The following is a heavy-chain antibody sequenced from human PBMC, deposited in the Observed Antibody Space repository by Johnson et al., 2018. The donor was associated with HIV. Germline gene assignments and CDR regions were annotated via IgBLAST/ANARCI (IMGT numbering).Heavy chain of an antibody. Sequence: VQLVESGGGVVLPGGSLRLSCAASGFTVSSNYMSWVRQGPGKGLEWVSVIYSGGTTNYADSVKGRFTISRDNSKNTLYLQMNNLRAEDTAVYYCARDPSRSPGAFDIWGQGTMVTVSS. CDR2: IYSGGTT. J-gene: IGHJ3*02. CDR3: ARDPSRSPGAFDI. V-gene: IGHV3-66*01. CDR1: GFTVSSNY.